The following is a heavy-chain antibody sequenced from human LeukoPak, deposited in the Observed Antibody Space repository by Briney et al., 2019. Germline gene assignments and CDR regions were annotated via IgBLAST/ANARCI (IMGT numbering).Heavy chain of an antibody. J-gene: IGHJ6*03. D-gene: IGHD3-10*01. Sequence: SETLSLTCSVSGGSISSYYWSWIRQPPGKGLEWIGYIYYSGRTSYNPSLKSRVTISVDTSKNQFSLKLSSVTAADTAVYYCARVFWDTMVRGVTHYYMDVWGKGTTVTISS. CDR2: IYYSGRT. V-gene: IGHV4-59*01. CDR1: GGSISSYY. CDR3: ARVFWDTMVRGVTHYYMDV.